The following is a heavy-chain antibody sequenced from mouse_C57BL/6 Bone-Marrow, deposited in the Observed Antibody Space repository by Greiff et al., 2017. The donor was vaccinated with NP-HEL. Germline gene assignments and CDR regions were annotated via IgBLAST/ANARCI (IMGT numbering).Heavy chain of an antibody. CDR1: GYTFTDYY. CDR3: ARSETAQATWYFDV. CDR2: IFPGSGST. Sequence: QVQLQQSGPELVKPGASVKISCKASGYTFTDYYINWVKQRPGQGLEWIGWIFPGSGSTYYNEKFKGKATLTVDKSSSTAYMLLSSLTSEDSAVYFCARSETAQATWYFDVWGTGTTVTVSS. D-gene: IGHD3-2*02. V-gene: IGHV1-75*01. J-gene: IGHJ1*03.